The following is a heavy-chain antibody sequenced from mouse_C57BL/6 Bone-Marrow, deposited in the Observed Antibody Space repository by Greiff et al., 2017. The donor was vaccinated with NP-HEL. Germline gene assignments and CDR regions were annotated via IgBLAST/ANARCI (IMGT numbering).Heavy chain of an antibody. Sequence: VQVVESGAELARPGASVKLSCKASGYTFTSYGISWVKQRTGQGLEWIGEIYPRSGNTYYNEKFKGKATLTADKSSSTAYMELRSLTSEDSAVYFCARSPYYDYDGSWFAYWGQGTLVTVSA. CDR1: GYTFTSYG. CDR2: IYPRSGNT. V-gene: IGHV1-81*01. CDR3: ARSPYYDYDGSWFAY. J-gene: IGHJ3*01. D-gene: IGHD2-4*01.